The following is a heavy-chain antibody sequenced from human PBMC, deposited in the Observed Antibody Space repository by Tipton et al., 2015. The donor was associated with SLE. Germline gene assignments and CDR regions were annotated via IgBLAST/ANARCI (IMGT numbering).Heavy chain of an antibody. CDR2: ISGSGGST. CDR1: GFTFSSYA. D-gene: IGHD6-13*01. V-gene: IGHV3-23*01. Sequence: GSLRLSCAASGFTFSSYAMSWVRQAPGKGLEWVSAISGSGGSTYYADSVKGRFTTSRDNSKNTLYLQMNSLRAEDTAVYYCAKADGIAAAETGGLDYWGQGTLATVSS. J-gene: IGHJ4*02. CDR3: AKADGIAAAETGGLDY.